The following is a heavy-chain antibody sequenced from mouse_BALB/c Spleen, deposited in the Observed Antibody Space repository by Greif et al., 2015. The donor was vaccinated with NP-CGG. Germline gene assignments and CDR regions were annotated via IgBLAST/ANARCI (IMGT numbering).Heavy chain of an antibody. J-gene: IGHJ1*01. D-gene: IGHD2-4*01. CDR1: GYTFTSYW. V-gene: IGHV1-7*01. Sequence: QVHVKQSGAELAKPGASVKMSCKASGYTFTSYWMHWVKQRPGQGLEWIGYINHSTGYTEYNQKFKDKATLTADKSSSTAYMQLSSLTSEDSAVYYCARDYDYWYFDVWGAGTTVTVSS. CDR3: ARDYDYWYFDV. CDR2: INHSTGYT.